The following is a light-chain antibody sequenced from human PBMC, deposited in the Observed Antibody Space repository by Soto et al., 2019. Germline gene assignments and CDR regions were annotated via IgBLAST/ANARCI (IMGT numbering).Light chain of an antibody. CDR1: QSISNW. CDR3: QQYNTYPYT. CDR2: DAS. V-gene: IGKV1-5*01. J-gene: IGKJ2*01. Sequence: DIPMTQSPSTLSASVGDRVTITCRASQSISNWLAWYQQKPGKAPKLLIYDASTLGSGVPSRFSGSGSGTDFTLTISSLQPDDFAAYYCQQYNTYPYTFGQGTKLEIK.